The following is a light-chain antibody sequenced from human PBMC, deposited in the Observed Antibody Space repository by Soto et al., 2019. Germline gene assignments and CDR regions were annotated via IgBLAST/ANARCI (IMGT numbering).Light chain of an antibody. V-gene: IGLV2-11*01. CDR2: DVS. CDR1: SSDVGDYNY. J-gene: IGLJ3*02. CDR3: CSFAGSYTFWV. Sequence: QSALTQPRSVSGSPGQSVSISCTGTSSDVGDYNYVSWYQQYPGKAPKLVIYDVSKRPSGVPDRFSGSKSGKTASLTISGLQAEDEADYYCCSFAGSYTFWVFGGGTKLTVL.